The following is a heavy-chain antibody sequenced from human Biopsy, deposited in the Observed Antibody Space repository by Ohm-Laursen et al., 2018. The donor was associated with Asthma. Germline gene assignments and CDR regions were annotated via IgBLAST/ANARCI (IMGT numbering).Heavy chain of an antibody. V-gene: IGHV1-3*01. Sequence: ASVKVSCKGSGYTFIHYAIHWVRQAPGRRLEWMGWINAGNGNTKYSQKFQGRVTITRDTSASTAYMDLRSLRSEDTAMYYCARTYYDFLTGQVNDAFALWGQGTMVTVSS. D-gene: IGHD3-9*01. CDR1: GYTFIHYA. J-gene: IGHJ3*01. CDR3: ARTYYDFLTGQVNDAFAL. CDR2: INAGNGNT.